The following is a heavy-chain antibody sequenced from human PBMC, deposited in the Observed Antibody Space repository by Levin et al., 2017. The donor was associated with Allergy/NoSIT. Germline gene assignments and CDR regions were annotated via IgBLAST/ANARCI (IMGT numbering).Heavy chain of an antibody. CDR3: AVTSGYYYYFDY. J-gene: IGHJ4*02. CDR2: INHSGST. D-gene: IGHD3-22*01. V-gene: IGHV4-34*01. Sequence: PSETLSLTCAVYGGSFSGYYWSWIRQPPGKGLEWLGEINHSGSTNYNPSLKSRVTISVDTSKNQFSLKLRSVTAADTAVYYCAVTSGYYYYFDYWGQGTLVTVSS. CDR1: GGSFSGYY.